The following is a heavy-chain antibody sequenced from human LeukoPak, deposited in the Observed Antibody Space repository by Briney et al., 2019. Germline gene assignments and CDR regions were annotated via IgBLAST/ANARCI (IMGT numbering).Heavy chain of an antibody. CDR2: TYPGNSET. Sequence: PGESLKISCKGSAYSFTSYCIGWVGQMPGKGLEWMGITYPGNSETRYSPSFQGQVTISADKSIRIAYLQWNSLKTSDTAMYYCARPLLYTSGWPPVGYWGQGTLVTVSS. D-gene: IGHD6-19*01. J-gene: IGHJ4*02. V-gene: IGHV5-51*01. CDR1: AYSFTSYC. CDR3: ARPLLYTSGWPPVGY.